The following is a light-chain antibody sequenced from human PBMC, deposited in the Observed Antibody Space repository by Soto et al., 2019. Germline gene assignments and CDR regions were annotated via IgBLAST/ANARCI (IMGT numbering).Light chain of an antibody. CDR3: CSYAGSSTVV. CDR2: EVS. Sequence: QAALTQPASLSGSPGQSITISCTGTSSDVGSYNLVSWYQQHPGKAPNLMIYEVSKRPSGVSNRFSGSKSGNTASLTISGRQAEDEADYYCCSYAGSSTVVFGGGTKLTVL. V-gene: IGLV2-23*02. J-gene: IGLJ2*01. CDR1: SSDVGSYNL.